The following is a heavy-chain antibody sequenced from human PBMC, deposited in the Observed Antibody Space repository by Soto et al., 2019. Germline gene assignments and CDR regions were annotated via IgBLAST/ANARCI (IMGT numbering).Heavy chain of an antibody. CDR1: GYTFTSYY. J-gene: IGHJ4*02. CDR2: INPSGGST. D-gene: IGHD5-12*01. CDR3: ARDGLGYSGYQSSRIIDY. V-gene: IGHV1-46*01. Sequence: ASVKVSCKASGYTFTSYYMHWVRQAPGQGLEWMGIINPSGGSTSYAQKFQGRVTMTRDTSTSTVYMELSSLRSEDTAVYYCARDGLGYSGYQSSRIIDYWGQGTLVTVSS.